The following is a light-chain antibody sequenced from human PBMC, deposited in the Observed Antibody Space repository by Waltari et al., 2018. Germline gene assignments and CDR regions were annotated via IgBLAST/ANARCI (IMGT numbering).Light chain of an antibody. J-gene: IGKJ2*01. V-gene: IGKV2-30*01. Sequence: VVMTQSPLSLPVTLGQPASISCRSSESILFSDGNTYLNWFHQRPGQSPRRLIYKVSNRDSGVPDRFSGSGSDTVFTLKISRVEAEDVGVYYCMQGTHWPVYTFGQGTRLEIK. CDR1: ESILFSDGNTY. CDR2: KVS. CDR3: MQGTHWPVYT.